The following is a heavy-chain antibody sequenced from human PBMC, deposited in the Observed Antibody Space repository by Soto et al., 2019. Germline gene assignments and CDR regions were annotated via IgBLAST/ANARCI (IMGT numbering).Heavy chain of an antibody. D-gene: IGHD3-22*01. CDR2: IGTAGDT. J-gene: IGHJ4*02. CDR1: GFTFISYD. V-gene: IGHV3-13*01. CDR3: AKEWVHDSSGWSFDY. Sequence: GGSLRLSCAASGFTFISYDMHWVRQATGKGLEWVSAIGTAGDTYYPGSVKGRFTISRENAKNSLYLQMNSLRVEDTAVYYCAKEWVHDSSGWSFDYWGQGTLVTVSS.